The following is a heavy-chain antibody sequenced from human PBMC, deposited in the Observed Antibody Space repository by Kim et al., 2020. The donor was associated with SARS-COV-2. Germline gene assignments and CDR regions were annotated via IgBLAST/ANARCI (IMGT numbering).Heavy chain of an antibody. CDR1: GFTFSTYA. CDR2: FSSSGGNA. Sequence: GGSLRLSCAASGFTFSTYAMHWVRQAPGKGLEWVAAFSSSGGNAYYADSVKGRFTISRDNSKNSLYLQMNSLRPEDTAVYYCARASGRYGRYVDYWEQGT. D-gene: IGHD2-15*01. V-gene: IGHV3-30*04. CDR3: ARASGRYGRYVDY. J-gene: IGHJ4*02.